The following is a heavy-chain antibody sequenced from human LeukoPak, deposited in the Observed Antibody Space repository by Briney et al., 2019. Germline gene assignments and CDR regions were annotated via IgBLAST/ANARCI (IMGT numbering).Heavy chain of an antibody. CDR2: IKSDGSEQ. D-gene: IGHD4-17*01. V-gene: IGHV3-7*04. Sequence: PGGSLRLSCAASGFTFSGYWMTWVRQAPGKGLEWVANIKSDGSEQFYVDSVKGRFTISRDNAKDSLYLQMNSLRAEDTAVYYCARSHYGDNVWGQGTLVTVSS. CDR3: ARSHYGDNV. CDR1: GFTFSGYW. J-gene: IGHJ4*02.